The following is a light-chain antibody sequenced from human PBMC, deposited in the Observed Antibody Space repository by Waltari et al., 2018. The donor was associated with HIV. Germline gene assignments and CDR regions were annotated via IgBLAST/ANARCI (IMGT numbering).Light chain of an antibody. V-gene: IGLV1-44*01. J-gene: IGLJ2*01. CDR3: AAWDDSLNGQVV. CDR1: GSNIGTNT. Sequence: HSVLTQPASVSATPGQRVTISCSGSGSNIGTNTVGWYQIFPGTAPKLFIFGDDQRPSGVPDRFSGSKSGTSASLTISGLQSEDEATYFCAAWDDSLNGQVVFGGGTLLTVL. CDR2: GDD.